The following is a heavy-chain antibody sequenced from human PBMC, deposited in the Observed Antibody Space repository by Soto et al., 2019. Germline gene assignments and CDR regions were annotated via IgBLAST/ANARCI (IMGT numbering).Heavy chain of an antibody. CDR1: GFTFSSYA. D-gene: IGHD6-6*01. CDR2: ISYDGSNK. CDR3: ARDLAYSSSY. Sequence: QVQLVESGGGVVQPGRSLRLSCAASGFTFSSYAMHWVRQAPGKGLEWVAVISYDGSNKYYADSVKGRFTISRDNSKNTLYLQMNNLRAEDTAVYYCARDLAYSSSYWGQGTLVTVSS. J-gene: IGHJ4*02. V-gene: IGHV3-30-3*01.